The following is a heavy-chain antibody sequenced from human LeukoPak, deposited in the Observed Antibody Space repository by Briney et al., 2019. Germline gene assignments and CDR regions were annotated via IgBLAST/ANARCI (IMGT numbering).Heavy chain of an antibody. CDR3: ARVPNWFDP. J-gene: IGHJ5*01. CDR1: GGTFSSYA. V-gene: IGHV1-69*01. CDR2: IIPIFGTA. Sequence: PVKPCCTASGGTFSSYAISWVRQAPGQGLEWMGGIIPIFGTANYAQKFQGRVTITADESTSTAYMELSSLRSEDTAVYYCARVPNWFDPWGQGTMVTVSS.